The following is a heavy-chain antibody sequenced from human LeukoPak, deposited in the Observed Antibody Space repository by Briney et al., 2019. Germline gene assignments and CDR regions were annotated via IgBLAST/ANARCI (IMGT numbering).Heavy chain of an antibody. CDR3: ARVGDIVVVPAAISY. CDR1: GYTFTGYY. D-gene: IGHD2-2*02. V-gene: IGHV1-2*02. CDR2: INPNSGGT. Sequence: ASVKVSCKASGYTFTGYYMHWLRQAPGQGLGWSGWINPNSGGTNYAQKFQGSVTMTRDTSISTAYMELSRLRSVDTAVYYCARVGDIVVVPAAISYWGQGTLVAVSS. J-gene: IGHJ4*02.